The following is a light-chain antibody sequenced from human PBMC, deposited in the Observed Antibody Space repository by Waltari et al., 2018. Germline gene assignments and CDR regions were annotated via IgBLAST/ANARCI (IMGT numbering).Light chain of an antibody. CDR1: QSVRSN. J-gene: IGKJ4*01. CDR3: QHYSNWPLT. CDR2: GAF. V-gene: IGKV3-15*01. Sequence: EIVLTQSPGTLSLSPGERATLSCRAIQSVRSNYLAWYQQKPGQGPSLLIYGAFTSATGIPGRFSGSGSGTEFTLSISSLQSEDFAVYYCQHYSNWPLTFGGGTKVEIK.